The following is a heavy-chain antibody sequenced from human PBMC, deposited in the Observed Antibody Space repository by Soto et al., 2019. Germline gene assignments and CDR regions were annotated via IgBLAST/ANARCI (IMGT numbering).Heavy chain of an antibody. CDR3: AKDHGTYGPNWIDS. J-gene: IGHJ5*01. CDR2: MNPNSGNT. CDR1: GYTFTSYD. D-gene: IGHD3-10*01. Sequence: ASVKVSCKASGYTFTSYDINWVRQATGQGLEWMGWMNPNSGNTGYAQKFQGRVTMTRNTSISTAYMELSSLRAEDTAVYYCAKDHGTYGPNWIDSWGQGTPVTVSS. V-gene: IGHV1-8*01.